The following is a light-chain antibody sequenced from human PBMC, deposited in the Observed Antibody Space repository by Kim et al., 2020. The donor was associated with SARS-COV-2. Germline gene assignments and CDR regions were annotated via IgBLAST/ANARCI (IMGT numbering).Light chain of an antibody. CDR1: KLGDKY. V-gene: IGLV3-1*01. CDR2: QDS. CDR3: QAWDSSTALV. J-gene: IGLJ2*01. Sequence: YELTQPPSVSVSPGQTASITCSGDKLGDKYACWYQQKPGQSPVLVIYQDSKRPSGIPERFSGSNSGNTATLTISGTQAMDEADYYCQAWDSSTALVFGGGIQLTVL.